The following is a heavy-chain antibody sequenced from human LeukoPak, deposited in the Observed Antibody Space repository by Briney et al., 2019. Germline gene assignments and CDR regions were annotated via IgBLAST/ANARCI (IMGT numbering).Heavy chain of an antibody. J-gene: IGHJ6*03. CDR1: GGSFSGYY. CDR3: ARDITIFGVVQSPRGNMDV. V-gene: IGHV4-34*01. CDR2: INHSGST. D-gene: IGHD3-3*01. Sequence: SETVSHTCAVYGGSFSGYYWSWIRQAPGKGLEWIGEINHSGSTNYNPSLKSRVTISVDTSKNQFSLKLSSVTAADTAVYYCARDITIFGVVQSPRGNMDVWGKGTTVTVSS.